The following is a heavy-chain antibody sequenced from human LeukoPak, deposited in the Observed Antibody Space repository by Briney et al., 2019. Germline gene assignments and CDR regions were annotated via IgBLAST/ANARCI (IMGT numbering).Heavy chain of an antibody. J-gene: IGHJ5*02. Sequence: GFLRLFFAAPGFPLNSYGMHWVRPAPGKGLEWVAVISYDGSNKYYADSVKGRFTISRDNSKNMLYLQMNSLRAEDTAVYYCAKEDYYDSSGYYFRRWFDPWGQGTLVTVSS. V-gene: IGHV3-30*18. CDR3: AKEDYYDSSGYYFRRWFDP. CDR1: GFPLNSYG. D-gene: IGHD3-22*01. CDR2: ISYDGSNK.